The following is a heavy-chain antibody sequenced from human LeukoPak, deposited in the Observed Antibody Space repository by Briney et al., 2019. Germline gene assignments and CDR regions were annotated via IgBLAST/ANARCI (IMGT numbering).Heavy chain of an antibody. Sequence: SETLSLTCTVSGGSISSGGYYWSWIRQHPGKGLEWIGYIYYSGGTYHNPSLKSRVTISVDTSKNQFSLKLSSVTAADTAVYYCAREDIVATRSGYYYYGMDVWGQGTTVTVSS. D-gene: IGHD5-12*01. CDR2: IYYSGGT. J-gene: IGHJ6*02. CDR3: AREDIVATRSGYYYYGMDV. V-gene: IGHV4-31*03. CDR1: GGSISSGGYY.